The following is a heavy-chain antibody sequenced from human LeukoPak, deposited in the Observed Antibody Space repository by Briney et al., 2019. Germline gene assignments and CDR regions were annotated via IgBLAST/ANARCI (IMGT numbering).Heavy chain of an antibody. D-gene: IGHD4-17*01. V-gene: IGHV3-7*01. CDR2: IKQDVSDI. J-gene: IGHJ6*03. CDR3: TRDALYGDPSYYYMDV. CDR1: GFTSNGFW. Sequence: GGSLRPSCAPSGFTSNGFWMSWGRQAPGEGLGWVANIKQDVSDISYLGSVRGRFTISRDNAMNSLYLQTNSLRAEDTAVYYGTRDALYGDPSYYYMDVWGKGTTVTVSS.